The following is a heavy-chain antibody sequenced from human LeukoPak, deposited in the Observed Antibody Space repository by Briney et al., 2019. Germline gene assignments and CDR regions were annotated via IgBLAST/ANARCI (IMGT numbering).Heavy chain of an antibody. CDR1: GYTFTGYY. CDR3: ARDLHRYSSYYFDY. CDR2: INPNSGGT. Sequence: ASVKVSCKASGYTFTGYYVHWVRQAPGQGLEWVGWINPNSGGTNYAQKFQGRVTMTRDTSISTAYMELSRLRSDDTAVYYCARDLHRYSSYYFDYWGQGTLVTVSS. J-gene: IGHJ4*02. V-gene: IGHV1-2*02. D-gene: IGHD5-18*01.